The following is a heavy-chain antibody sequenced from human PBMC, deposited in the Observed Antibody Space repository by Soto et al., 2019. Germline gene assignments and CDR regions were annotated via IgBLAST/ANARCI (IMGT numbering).Heavy chain of an antibody. V-gene: IGHV1-69*13. D-gene: IGHD1-1*01. J-gene: IGHJ6*02. CDR2: IIPIFVTP. CDR3: ARASAAYGLDQYYYYGMDV. Sequence: ASVQVACKASGGTYSSDAGRWVRQATRQGLESLGVIIPIFVTPNYAQKFQRRVTIPADESTPTAYMELSSLRSEDTAVYYCARASAAYGLDQYYYYGMDVWAQPTTVTVSS. CDR1: GGTYSSDA.